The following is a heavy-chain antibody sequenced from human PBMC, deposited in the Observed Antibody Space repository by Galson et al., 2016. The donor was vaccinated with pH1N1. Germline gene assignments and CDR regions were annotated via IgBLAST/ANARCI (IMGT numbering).Heavy chain of an antibody. CDR3: ASPSRPPREIHLWSPNDAFDI. Sequence: SVKVSCKASGGTFSSYAINWVRQAPGQGPEWMGGIIPIFGTANYAQKFQGRVTITADESTSTAYMELSSLRSEDTAVYYCASPSRPPREIHLWSPNDAFDIWGQGTMVTVSS. CDR1: GGTFSSYA. V-gene: IGHV1-69*13. J-gene: IGHJ3*02. D-gene: IGHD5-18*01. CDR2: IIPIFGTA.